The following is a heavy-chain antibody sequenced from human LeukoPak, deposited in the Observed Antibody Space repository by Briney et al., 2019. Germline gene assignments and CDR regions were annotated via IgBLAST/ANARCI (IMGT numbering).Heavy chain of an antibody. J-gene: IGHJ4*02. Sequence: GGSLRLSCAASGFTFSSYGMHWVRQAPGKGLEWVSVIWDDGSNKYYADSVKGRFTISRDNSKSTLYLQMNSLRAEDTAVYYCAPRSPPYWGQGTLVTVSS. CDR1: GFTFSSYG. V-gene: IGHV3-33*03. CDR2: IWDDGSNK. CDR3: APRSPPY. D-gene: IGHD3-10*01.